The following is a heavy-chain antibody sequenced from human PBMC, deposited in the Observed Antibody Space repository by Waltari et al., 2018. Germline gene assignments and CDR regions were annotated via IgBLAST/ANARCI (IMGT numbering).Heavy chain of an antibody. J-gene: IGHJ5*02. CDR2: IYYSGST. V-gene: IGHV4-59*01. Sequence: QVQLQESGPGLVKPSETLSLTCTVSGGSISSYYWSWIRQPPGKGLEWIGYIYYSGSTTYTPSLKSRVTISVDTSKNQCSLKLSSVTAADTAVYYCARVYYDILTGSRRTNWFDPWGQGTLVTVSS. CDR1: GGSISSYY. CDR3: ARVYYDILTGSRRTNWFDP. D-gene: IGHD3-9*01.